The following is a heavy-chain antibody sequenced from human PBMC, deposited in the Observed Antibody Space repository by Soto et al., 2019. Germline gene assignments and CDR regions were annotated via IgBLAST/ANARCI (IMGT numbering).Heavy chain of an antibody. J-gene: IGHJ2*01. CDR2: IYHSGST. Sequence: SETLSLTCAVSSGSISSSNWWSWVRQPPGKGLEWIGEIYHSGSTNYNPSLKSRVTISVDKSKNQFSLKLSSVTAADTAVYYCARGVIFSSGWYYWYFDLWGRGTLVT. CDR3: ARGVIFSSGWYYWYFDL. V-gene: IGHV4-4*02. D-gene: IGHD6-19*01. CDR1: SGSISSSNW.